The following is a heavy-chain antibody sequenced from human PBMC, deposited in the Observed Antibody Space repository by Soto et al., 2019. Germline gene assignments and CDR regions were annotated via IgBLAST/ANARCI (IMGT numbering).Heavy chain of an antibody. CDR3: ARDRVVRDYYYGMDV. D-gene: IGHD3-10*01. Sequence: PSETLSHTCTVSGGSISSGGYYWSWIRQHPGKGLEWIGYIYYSGSTYYNPSLKSRVTISVDTSKNQFSLKLSSVTAADTAVYYCARDRVVRDYYYGMDVWGQGTTVTVSS. CDR1: GGSISSGGYY. CDR2: IYYSGST. V-gene: IGHV4-31*03. J-gene: IGHJ6*02.